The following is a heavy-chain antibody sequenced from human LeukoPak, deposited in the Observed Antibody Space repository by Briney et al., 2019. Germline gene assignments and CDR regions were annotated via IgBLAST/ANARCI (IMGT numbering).Heavy chain of an antibody. V-gene: IGHV4-4*07. CDR1: GGSISSYY. J-gene: IGHJ6*02. CDR3: ARDRASVATKVNRRYYYGMDV. D-gene: IGHD5-12*01. Sequence: PSETLSLTCTVSGGSISSYYWSWPRQPAGKGLEWIGRIYTSGSNNYNPSLKSRVTMSVDTSKNQFSLKLSSVTAADTAVYDCARDRASVATKVNRRYYYGMDVWGQGATVTVSS. CDR2: IYTSGSN.